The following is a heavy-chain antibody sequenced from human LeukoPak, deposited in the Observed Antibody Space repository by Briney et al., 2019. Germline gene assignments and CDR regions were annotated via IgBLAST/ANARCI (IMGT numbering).Heavy chain of an antibody. CDR1: GGSFSGYY. J-gene: IGHJ4*02. CDR2: INHSGSA. CDR3: ARRGSMTGPPPL. D-gene: IGHD6-6*01. V-gene: IGHV4-34*01. Sequence: SETLSLTCAVYGGSFSGYYWSWIRQPPGKGLEWIGEINHSGSASYNPSPKSRVTISVDSSKNQFSPKLSSVTAADTAVYYCARRGSMTGPPPLWGQGTLVTVSS.